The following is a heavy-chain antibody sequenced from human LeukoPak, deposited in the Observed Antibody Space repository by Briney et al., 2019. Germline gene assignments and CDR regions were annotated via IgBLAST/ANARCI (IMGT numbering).Heavy chain of an antibody. CDR3: ASSRGVVTAYDI. CDR2: IWYDGNNK. Sequence: PGGSLRLSCAASGFTFSSYGMHWVRQAPGKGLEWVAVIWYDGNNKYYADSVKGRFTISRDNSKNTLYLQTNSLRAEDTAVYYCASSRGVVTAYDIWGQGTMVTVSS. J-gene: IGHJ3*02. CDR1: GFTFSSYG. V-gene: IGHV3-33*01. D-gene: IGHD2-21*02.